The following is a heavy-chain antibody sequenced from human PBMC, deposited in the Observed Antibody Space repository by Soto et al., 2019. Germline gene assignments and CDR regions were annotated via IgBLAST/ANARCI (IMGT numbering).Heavy chain of an antibody. J-gene: IGHJ4*02. CDR1: GFTFSNYA. CDR3: TKANRYCSGANCFTFDY. V-gene: IGHV3-23*01. CDR2: FRSGGGGT. Sequence: EVQLLESGGGLLQPGGSLRLSCTASGFTFSNYAMSGVRQAPWKGLEWVSTFRSGGGGTSYADSVKGRLTSSRDNSKNTLALQMNSLRAEATAVYYCTKANRYCSGANCFTFDYWGLGTLVTVSS. D-gene: IGHD2-15*01.